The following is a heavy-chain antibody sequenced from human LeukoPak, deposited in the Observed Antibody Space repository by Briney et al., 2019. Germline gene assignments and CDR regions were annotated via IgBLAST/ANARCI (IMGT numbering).Heavy chain of an antibody. CDR2: INPSVGST. CDR1: GYTFTSYY. Sequence: ASVEVPCKASGYTFTSYYMHWVRQAPGQGLEWVGIINPSVGSTSYAQKFQGRVTMTRDTSTSTVYMELSSLRSEDTAVYYCARVYSGYDCGYWGQGTLVTVSS. CDR3: ARVYSGYDCGY. V-gene: IGHV1-46*01. D-gene: IGHD5-12*01. J-gene: IGHJ4*02.